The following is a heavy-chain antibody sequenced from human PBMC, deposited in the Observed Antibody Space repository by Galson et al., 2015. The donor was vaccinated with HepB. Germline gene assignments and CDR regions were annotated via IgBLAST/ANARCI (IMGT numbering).Heavy chain of an antibody. Sequence: SLRLSCAASGFTFSSYSMNWVRQAPGKGLEWVSYISSSSTIYYADSVKGRFTISRDNAKNSLYLQMNSLRAEDTAVYYCARDDRLYSGSYSDYWGQGTLVTVSS. D-gene: IGHD1-26*01. CDR3: ARDDRLYSGSYSDY. CDR2: ISSSSTI. V-gene: IGHV3-48*01. CDR1: GFTFSSYS. J-gene: IGHJ4*02.